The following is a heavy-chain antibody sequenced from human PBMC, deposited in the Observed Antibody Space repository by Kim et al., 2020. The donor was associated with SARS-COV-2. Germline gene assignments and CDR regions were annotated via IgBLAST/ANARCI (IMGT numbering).Heavy chain of an antibody. CDR2: IWYDGSNK. V-gene: IGHV3-33*01. CDR3: AREPSRFLDLWGMDV. CDR1: GFTFSSYG. J-gene: IGHJ6*02. Sequence: GGSLRLSCAASGFTFSSYGMHWVRQAPGKGLEWVAVIWYDGSNKYYADSVKGRFTISRDNSKNTLYLQMNSLRAEDTAVYYCAREPSRFLDLWGMDVWGQGTTVTVSS. D-gene: IGHD3-3*01.